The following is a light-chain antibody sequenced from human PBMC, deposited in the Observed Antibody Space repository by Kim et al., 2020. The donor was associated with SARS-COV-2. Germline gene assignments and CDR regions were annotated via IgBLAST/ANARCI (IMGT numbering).Light chain of an antibody. Sequence: SYELTQPPSVSVSPGQTDSITCSGDKLGDKYVCWYQQKPGQSPVLVIYQDSKRPSGIPERFSGSNSGNTATLTISGTQAMDEADYYCQAWDSSTGVVFGGGTQLTVL. CDR1: KLGDKY. J-gene: IGLJ2*01. V-gene: IGLV3-1*01. CDR3: QAWDSSTGVV. CDR2: QDS.